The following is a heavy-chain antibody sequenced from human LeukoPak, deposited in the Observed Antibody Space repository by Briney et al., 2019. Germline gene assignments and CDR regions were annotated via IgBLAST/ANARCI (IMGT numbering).Heavy chain of an antibody. Sequence: ASVKLSCNAPGYTFADYYIHWVRQAPGQGLEWVGWMNPNSGDTNYARSFQGRVTMTRDTSISTAYMELSRLRFDDTAVYYCAKDPFDQMLPENWFDPWGQGTLVTVSS. D-gene: IGHD2-2*01. CDR2: MNPNSGDT. J-gene: IGHJ5*02. CDR1: GYTFADYY. V-gene: IGHV1-2*02. CDR3: AKDPFDQMLPENWFDP.